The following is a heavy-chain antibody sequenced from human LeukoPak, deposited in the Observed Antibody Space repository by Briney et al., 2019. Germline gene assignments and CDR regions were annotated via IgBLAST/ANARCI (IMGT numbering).Heavy chain of an antibody. CDR2: LYSGGST. Sequence: GGSLRLSCAASGFTVSSNYMSWVRQAPGKGLEWVSVLYSGGSTYYTESVKGRFTISRDNSKNKLYLQMSSLRAEDTAVYYCARDFGGIGHFDYWGQGTLVTVSS. J-gene: IGHJ4*02. V-gene: IGHV3-66*01. CDR3: ARDFGGIGHFDY. D-gene: IGHD3-10*01. CDR1: GFTVSSNY.